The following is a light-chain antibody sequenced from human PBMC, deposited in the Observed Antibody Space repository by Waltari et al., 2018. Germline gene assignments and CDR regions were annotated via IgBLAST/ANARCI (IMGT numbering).Light chain of an antibody. V-gene: IGLV3-25*03. CDR2: QDT. CDR3: HSADFSGNFRV. Sequence: YELTQSPSISVSPGQTARITCSGDALPKQYSYWYQQRPGQAPSLVIYQDTERPSGIPERFSGSRSGTTVTLTISDVQAEDEGDYYCHSADFSGNFRVFGGGTRLTV. CDR1: ALPKQY. J-gene: IGLJ2*01.